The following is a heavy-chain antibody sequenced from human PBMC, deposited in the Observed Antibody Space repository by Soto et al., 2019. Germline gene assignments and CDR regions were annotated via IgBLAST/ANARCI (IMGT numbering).Heavy chain of an antibody. CDR2: IYYSGST. Sequence: SETLSLTCSVSGGSISSYYWSWIRHPPGKGLEWIGYIYYSGSTNYNPSLKSRVTISVDTSKNQFSLKLSSVTAADTAVYYCARVGRYCSSTSCWYNWFDPWGQGTLVTVSS. CDR1: GGSISSYY. CDR3: ARVGRYCSSTSCWYNWFDP. V-gene: IGHV4-59*01. J-gene: IGHJ5*02. D-gene: IGHD2-2*01.